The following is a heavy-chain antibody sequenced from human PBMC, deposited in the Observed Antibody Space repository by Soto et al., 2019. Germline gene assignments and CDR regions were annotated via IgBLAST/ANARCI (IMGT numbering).Heavy chain of an antibody. CDR3: ARDLESGYSNYYYYMDV. J-gene: IGHJ6*03. CDR2: INHSGST. D-gene: IGHD5-12*01. CDR1: GGSFSGYY. Sequence: SETLSLTCAVYGGSFSGYYWSWIRQPPGKGLEWIGEINHSGSTNYNPSLKSRVTISVDTSKNQFSLKLSSVSPEDTAFYYCARDLESGYSNYYYYMDVWGKGTTVTVSS. V-gene: IGHV4-34*01.